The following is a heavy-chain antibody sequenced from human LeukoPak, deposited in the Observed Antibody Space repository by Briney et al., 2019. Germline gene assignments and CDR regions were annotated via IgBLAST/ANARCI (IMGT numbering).Heavy chain of an antibody. J-gene: IGHJ6*02. V-gene: IGHV3-74*01. CDR1: GFTFSSYW. CDR3: AKTSPIFGVVIGYYYYGMDV. CDR2: INSDGSST. D-gene: IGHD3-3*01. Sequence: PGGSLRLSCAASGFTFSSYWMHWVRQAPGKGLVWVSRINSDGSSTSYADSVKGRFTISRDNAKNTLYLQMNSLRAEDTAVYYCAKTSPIFGVVIGYYYYGMDVWGQGTTVTVSS.